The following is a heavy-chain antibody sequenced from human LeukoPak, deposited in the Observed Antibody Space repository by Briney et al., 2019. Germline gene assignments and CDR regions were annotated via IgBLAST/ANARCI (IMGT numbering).Heavy chain of an antibody. Sequence: ASVKVSCKASGYTFTSYDINWVRQAPGQGLEWMGGIIPIFGTANYAQKFQGRVTITADESTSTAYMELSSLRSEDTAVYYCASLYSSGWYNPIDYWGQGTLVTVSS. CDR3: ASLYSSGWYNPIDY. CDR1: GYTFTSYD. J-gene: IGHJ4*02. D-gene: IGHD6-19*01. CDR2: IIPIFGTA. V-gene: IGHV1-69*13.